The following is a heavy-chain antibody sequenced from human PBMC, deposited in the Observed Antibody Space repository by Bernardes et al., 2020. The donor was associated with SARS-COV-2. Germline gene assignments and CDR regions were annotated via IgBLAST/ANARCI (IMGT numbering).Heavy chain of an antibody. CDR1: GFTFSSYV. CDR3: AKGRDSGYLVPFDY. V-gene: IGHV3-23*01. D-gene: IGHD3-22*01. CDR2: ISGSGDRT. Sequence: WGTLRLSCAASGFTFSSYVMSWVRQAPGKGLEWVAGISGSGDRTNYAGSVKGRFTISRDTTKSTLYLQMNSLRAEDTAVYYCAKGRDSGYLVPFDYWGQGTLVTVSS. J-gene: IGHJ4*02.